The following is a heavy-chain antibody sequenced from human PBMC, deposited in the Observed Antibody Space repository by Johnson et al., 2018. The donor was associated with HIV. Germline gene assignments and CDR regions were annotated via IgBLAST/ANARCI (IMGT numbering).Heavy chain of an antibody. J-gene: IGHJ3*02. Sequence: QVQLVESGGGVVQPGRSLRLSCAASGFTFSSYAMHWVRQAPGKGLEWVAVIWYDGSNKYYADSVKGRFTISRYNSKNTLYLQMNSLRAEDTAVYYCAKSDGFDIWGQGTMVTVAS. CDR2: IWYDGSNK. CDR1: GFTFSSYA. CDR3: AKSDGFDI. V-gene: IGHV3-33*08.